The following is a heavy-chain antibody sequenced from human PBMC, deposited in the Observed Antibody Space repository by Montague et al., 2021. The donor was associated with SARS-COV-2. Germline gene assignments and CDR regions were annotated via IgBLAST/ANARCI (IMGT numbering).Heavy chain of an antibody. Sequence: SETLSLTCTVSGGSISSSNYYWGWIRQPPGKGLDWIGSIYYSGSTYYNPSLKSRVTISVDTSKNQFSLKLSSVTAADTAVYYCARQGDQLLLEYWFDPWGQGTLVTVSS. J-gene: IGHJ5*02. CDR1: GGSISSSNYY. V-gene: IGHV4-39*01. CDR2: IYYSGST. D-gene: IGHD2-2*01. CDR3: ARQGDQLLLEYWFDP.